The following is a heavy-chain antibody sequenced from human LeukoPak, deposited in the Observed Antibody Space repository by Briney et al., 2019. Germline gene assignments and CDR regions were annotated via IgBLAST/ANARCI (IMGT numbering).Heavy chain of an antibody. Sequence: GGSLRLSCAAPGFTFSSYAMHWVRQAPGKGLEWVSAISSTGGSTYYADSVRGRFIISRDSSKNTLYLQMNSLRVEDTAVYCCAKGGAQVGGQGTLVTVSS. V-gene: IGHV3-23*01. J-gene: IGHJ4*02. CDR1: GFTFSSYA. CDR3: AKGGAQV. CDR2: ISSTGGST. D-gene: IGHD1-26*01.